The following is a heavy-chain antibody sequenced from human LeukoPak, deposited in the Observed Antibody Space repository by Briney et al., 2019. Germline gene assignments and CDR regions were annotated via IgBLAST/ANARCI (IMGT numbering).Heavy chain of an antibody. Sequence: GGSLRLSCAASGFTVSSNYMSWVRQAPGKGLEWVSVIYSGGSTYYADSVKGRFTISRDNSKNTLYLQMNSLRAEDTAVYYCARASITIFAVPYYFDYWGQGTLVTVSS. CDR1: GFTVSSNY. CDR2: IYSGGST. J-gene: IGHJ4*02. V-gene: IGHV3-66*01. CDR3: ARASITIFAVPYYFDY. D-gene: IGHD3-3*01.